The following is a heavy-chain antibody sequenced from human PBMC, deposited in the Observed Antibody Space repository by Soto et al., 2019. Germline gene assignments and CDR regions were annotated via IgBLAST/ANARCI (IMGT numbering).Heavy chain of an antibody. CDR3: ARERRRSYDFWSAPYYYMDV. CDR1: GYTFTGYY. V-gene: IGHV1-2*04. CDR2: INPNSGGT. Sequence: ASVKVSCKASGYTFTGYYMHWVRQAPGQGLEWMGWINPNSGGTNYAQKFQGWVTMTRDTSISTAYMELSRLRSDDTAVYYCARERRRSYDFWSAPYYYMDVWGKGTTVTVSS. J-gene: IGHJ6*03. D-gene: IGHD3-3*01.